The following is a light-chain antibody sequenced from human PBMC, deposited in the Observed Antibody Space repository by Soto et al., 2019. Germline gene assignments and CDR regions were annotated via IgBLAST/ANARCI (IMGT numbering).Light chain of an antibody. CDR1: RSISSY. CDR3: QQYNNWPPWT. CDR2: GAS. V-gene: IGKV3-15*01. J-gene: IGKJ1*01. Sequence: ETVMTQSPATLSVSPGERATLSCRASRSISSYLAWYQQKPGQPPRLLIYGASTRATGIPARFSGSGSGTEFTLTISSLQSEDFALYYCQQYNNWPPWTVGQGTKV.